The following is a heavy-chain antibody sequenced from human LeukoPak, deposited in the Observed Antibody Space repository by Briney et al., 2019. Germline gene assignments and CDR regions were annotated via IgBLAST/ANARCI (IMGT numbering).Heavy chain of an antibody. CDR1: GFTVSSYA. CDR3: ARDRKSDYGGKGPFDP. CDR2: ISMNGGST. V-gene: IGHV3-64*01. D-gene: IGHD4-23*01. Sequence: GRSLRLSWAAAGFTVSSYAMHWVRQAAGKGRGYVSAISMNGGSTYYANSAKCRFTISRHNSKNTLYRQMGSLRAEDMAVYYCARDRKSDYGGKGPFDPWGQGTLVTVSS. J-gene: IGHJ5*02.